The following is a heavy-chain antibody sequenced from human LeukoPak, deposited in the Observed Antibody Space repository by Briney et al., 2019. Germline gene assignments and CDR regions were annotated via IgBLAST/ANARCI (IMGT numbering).Heavy chain of an antibody. D-gene: IGHD2-15*01. CDR1: GFTFSSYS. V-gene: IGHV3-21*01. Sequence: GGSLRLSCAASGFTFSSYSMNWVRQAPGKGLEWVSSISSRSTYIYYADSVKGRFTISRDNAKSSLYLQMNSLKAEDTAVYYCATDSKGGYDYYYYGMDVWGQGTTVTVSS. CDR3: ATDSKGGYDYYYYGMDV. CDR2: ISSRSTYI. J-gene: IGHJ6*02.